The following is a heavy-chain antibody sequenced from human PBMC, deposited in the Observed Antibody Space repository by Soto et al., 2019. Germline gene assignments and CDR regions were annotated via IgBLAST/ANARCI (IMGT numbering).Heavy chain of an antibody. CDR2: ISASGGGT. CDR3: ARQEIPFEGYFDL. CDR1: GFTFNSYA. J-gene: IGHJ2*01. V-gene: IGHV3-23*01. Sequence: EVQLLESGGGLVQPGGSLRLSCAASGFTFNSYALTWVRQAPERGLEWVSSISASGGGTYYADSVKGRFTISRDNSRHTLYLQMNSLSAGDAALYYCARQEIPFEGYFDLWGRGTLVTVSS.